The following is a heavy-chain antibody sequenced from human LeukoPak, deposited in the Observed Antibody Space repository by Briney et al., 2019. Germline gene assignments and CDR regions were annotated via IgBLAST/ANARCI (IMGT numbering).Heavy chain of an antibody. CDR3: THTIDYGGNHNDY. J-gene: IGHJ4*02. D-gene: IGHD4-23*01. CDR1: GFSLNSGAVG. Sequence: SGPTLVNPTHTLTLTCTFSGFSLNSGAVGVGWIRQPPGNALEWLAHIYSNDDASYCPSLKSRLTVTKDASKNQVFFTMTNMDPVDTATYYCTHTIDYGGNHNDYWGQGTLVTVSS. CDR2: IYSNDDA. V-gene: IGHV2-5*01.